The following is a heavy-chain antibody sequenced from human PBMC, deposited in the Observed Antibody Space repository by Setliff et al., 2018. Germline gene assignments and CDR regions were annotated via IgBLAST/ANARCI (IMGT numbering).Heavy chain of an antibody. J-gene: IGHJ3*02. Sequence: SETLSLTCSVSGGSISSYFWNWVRQPAGKGLEWIGRIYSNENTNYNPSLKSRVTMSIDTSKNQLPLKLSSVTAADTAIYYCARSYDSGFYHQRDAYDIWGQGTMVTVSS. D-gene: IGHD3-22*01. CDR2: IYSNENT. CDR1: GGSISSYF. CDR3: ARSYDSGFYHQRDAYDI. V-gene: IGHV4-4*07.